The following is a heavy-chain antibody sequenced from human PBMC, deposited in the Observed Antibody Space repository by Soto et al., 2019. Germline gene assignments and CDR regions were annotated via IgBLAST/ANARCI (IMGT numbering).Heavy chain of an antibody. D-gene: IGHD3-10*01. CDR3: AKGGGSGLGYYMDV. V-gene: IGHV3-23*01. J-gene: IGHJ6*03. Sequence: RGSLRLSCAASGFTFSSYAMSWVRQAPGKGLEWVSAISGSGGSTYYADSVKGRFTISRDNSKNTLYLQMNSLRAEDTAVYYCAKGGGSGLGYYMDVWGKGTTVTVSS. CDR2: ISGSGGST. CDR1: GFTFSSYA.